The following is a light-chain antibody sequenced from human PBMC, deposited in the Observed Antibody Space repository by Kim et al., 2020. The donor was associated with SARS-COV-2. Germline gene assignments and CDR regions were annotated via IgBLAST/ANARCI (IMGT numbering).Light chain of an antibody. CDR2: QVR. CDR3: QAWDSSTGV. V-gene: IGLV3-1*01. J-gene: IGLJ3*02. CDR1: KLGDKY. Sequence: VSHGQTASITCSGDKLGDKYVCWYQHKPGQSPVLVIYQVRKRPSGIPERFSGSNSGNTATLTISGTQAMDEADYYCQAWDSSTGVFGGGTQLTVL.